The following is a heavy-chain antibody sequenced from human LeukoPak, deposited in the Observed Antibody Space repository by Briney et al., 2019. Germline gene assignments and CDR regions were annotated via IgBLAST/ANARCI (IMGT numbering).Heavy chain of an antibody. Sequence: SETLSLTCTVSNASITNYYWTWIRQPAGRGLEWLSRIFHDGSTNYNPSLKSRVIMSVDTSKNHFSLKLSSVTAADTAVYYCARLDYYDSSGFYCGFDYWGQGTLVTVSS. J-gene: IGHJ4*02. CDR2: IFHDGST. CDR3: ARLDYYDSSGFYCGFDY. D-gene: IGHD3-22*01. V-gene: IGHV4-4*07. CDR1: NASITNYY.